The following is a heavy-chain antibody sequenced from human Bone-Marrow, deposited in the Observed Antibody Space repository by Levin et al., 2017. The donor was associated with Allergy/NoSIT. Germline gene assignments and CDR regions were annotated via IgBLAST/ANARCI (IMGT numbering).Heavy chain of an antibody. D-gene: IGHD4-23*01. Sequence: GGSLRLSCTTSGFTFDDYAFHWVRQAPGNGPEWLSGITWNSRRIDYAESVKGRFTISRDNAKNSLYLQMDSLRSEDTALYFCAKAKWELSSLDGFDLWGQGTMVTVSS. J-gene: IGHJ3*01. CDR2: ITWNSRRI. CDR1: GFTFDDYA. V-gene: IGHV3-9*01. CDR3: AKAKWELSSLDGFDL.